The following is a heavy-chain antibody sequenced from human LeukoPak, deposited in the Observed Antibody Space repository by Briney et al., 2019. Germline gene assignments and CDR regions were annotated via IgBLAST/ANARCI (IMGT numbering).Heavy chain of an antibody. CDR2: VYYSGST. V-gene: IGHV4-59*08. Sequence: SETLSLTCTVSGGSINGYYWSWIRQPPGKGLEWIGYVYYSGSTDYNPSLRSRVTISVDTSKNQFSLKLSSVTAADTAVYYCARHLHYGGKPFDYWGQGALVTVSS. J-gene: IGHJ4*02. D-gene: IGHD4-23*01. CDR3: ARHLHYGGKPFDY. CDR1: GGSINGYY.